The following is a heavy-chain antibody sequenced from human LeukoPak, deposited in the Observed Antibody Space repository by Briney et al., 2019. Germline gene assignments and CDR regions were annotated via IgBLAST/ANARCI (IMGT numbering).Heavy chain of an antibody. D-gene: IGHD5-18*01. CDR3: ARGSDGPRYGYGRNYYYYYYGMDV. V-gene: IGHV1-3*01. J-gene: IGHJ6*02. CDR2: INAGNGNT. Sequence: ASVKVSCKASGYTFTSYAMHWVRQAPGQRLEWMGWINAGNGNTKYSQKFQGRVTITRDTSASTAYMELSSLRSEDTAVYYCARGSDGPRYGYGRNYYYYYYGMDVWGQGTTVTVSS. CDR1: GYTFTSYA.